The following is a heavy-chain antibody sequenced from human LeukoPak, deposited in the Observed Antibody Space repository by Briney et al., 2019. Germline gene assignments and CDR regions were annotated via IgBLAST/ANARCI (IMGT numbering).Heavy chain of an antibody. J-gene: IGHJ2*01. CDR3: ARDVSAKGYWYFDL. V-gene: IGHV1-18*01. CDR1: GYTFTSYG. Sequence: GASVTVSCKASGYTFTSYGISWVRQAPGQGLEWMGWISAYNGNTNYAQKLQGRVTMTTDTSTSTAYMELRSLRSDDTAVYYCARDVSAKGYWYFDLWGRGTLVTVSS. CDR2: ISAYNGNT.